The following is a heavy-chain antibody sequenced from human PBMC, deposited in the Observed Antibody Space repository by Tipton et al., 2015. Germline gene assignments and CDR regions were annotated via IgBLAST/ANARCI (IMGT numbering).Heavy chain of an antibody. CDR3: ARGGYFYDSSGYYH. Sequence: TLSLTCTVSGGSVSGGSYYWSWIRQPPGRGLEWIGYIYYTGSTNYNPSLKSRVTISLDTSKNQFSLKLNSVTAADTAVYYCARGGYFYDSSGYYHWGQGTLVTVSS. J-gene: IGHJ5*02. D-gene: IGHD3-22*01. CDR2: IYYTGST. V-gene: IGHV4-61*01. CDR1: GGSVSGGSYY.